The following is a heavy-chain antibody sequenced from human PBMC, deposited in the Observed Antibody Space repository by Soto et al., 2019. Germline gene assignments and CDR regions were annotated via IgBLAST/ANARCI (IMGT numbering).Heavy chain of an antibody. D-gene: IGHD2-2*01. V-gene: IGHV3-66*02. CDR1: GFTVSSNY. CDR3: ARAPALDAFDI. Sequence: GGSLRLSCAASGFTVSSNYMSWVRQAPGKGLEWVSVIYSGGSTYYADSVKGRFTISRDNSKNTLYLQMNSPRAEDTAVYYCARAPALDAFDIWGQGTMVTVSS. J-gene: IGHJ3*02. CDR2: IYSGGST.